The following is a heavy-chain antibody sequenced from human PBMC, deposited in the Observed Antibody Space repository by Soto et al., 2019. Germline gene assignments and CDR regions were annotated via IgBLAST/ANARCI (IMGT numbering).Heavy chain of an antibody. J-gene: IGHJ4*02. V-gene: IGHV3-7*01. CDR3: ARAAGMQLWLKSFDY. Sequence: GGSLRLSCAASGFTFSSYWMSWVRQAPGKGLEWVANIKEDGSEKYYVDSVRGRFTISRDIAKNSLYLQMSSLRAEDTAVYYCARAAGMQLWLKSFDYWGQGTLVTVSS. CDR1: GFTFSSYW. D-gene: IGHD5-18*01. CDR2: IKEDGSEK.